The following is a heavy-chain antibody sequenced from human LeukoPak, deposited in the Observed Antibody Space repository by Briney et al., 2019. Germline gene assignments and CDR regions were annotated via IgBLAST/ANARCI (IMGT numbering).Heavy chain of an antibody. D-gene: IGHD6-13*01. V-gene: IGHV1-2*02. Sequence: ASVKVSCKASGYTFTGYYMHWVRQAPGQGLEWMGWINPNSGGTNYAQKFQGRVTMTRDTSISTAYMELSRLRSDDTAVYYCARDGTGIGIVRGSYYYYMDVWGKGTTVTVSS. CDR3: ARDGTGIGIVRGSYYYYMDV. CDR1: GYTFTGYY. J-gene: IGHJ6*03. CDR2: INPNSGGT.